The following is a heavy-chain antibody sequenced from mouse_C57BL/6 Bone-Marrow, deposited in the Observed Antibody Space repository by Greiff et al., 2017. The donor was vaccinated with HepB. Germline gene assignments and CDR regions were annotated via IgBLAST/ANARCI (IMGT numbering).Heavy chain of an antibody. CDR3: AKAPFITTVVATRWYFDV. D-gene: IGHD1-1*01. CDR1: GFSFTSYG. CDR2: IWSGGST. Sequence: VKLVESGPGLVQPSQSLSITCTVSGFSFTSYGVHWVRQPPGKGLEWLGVIWSGGSTDYNAAFISRLSISKDNRKSHVFFKMNSLQADDTAIYYCAKAPFITTVVATRWYFDVWGTGTTVTVSS. J-gene: IGHJ1*03. V-gene: IGHV2-4*01.